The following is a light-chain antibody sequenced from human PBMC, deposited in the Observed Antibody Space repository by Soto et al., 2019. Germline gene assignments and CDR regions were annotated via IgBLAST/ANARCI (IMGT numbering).Light chain of an antibody. Sequence: QSVLTQPPSASGTPGQRVTISCSGSNSNIGTNTVNWYQQLPGTAPKLLIYSTDQRPSGVPDRFSGSKSGTSASLAISGLQSDDEADYYCTAWDARLNGQVFGGGTKLTVL. V-gene: IGLV1-44*01. CDR3: TAWDARLNGQV. CDR1: NSNIGTNT. J-gene: IGLJ2*01. CDR2: STD.